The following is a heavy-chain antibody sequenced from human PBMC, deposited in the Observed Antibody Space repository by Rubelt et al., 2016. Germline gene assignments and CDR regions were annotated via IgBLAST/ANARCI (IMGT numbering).Heavy chain of an antibody. J-gene: IGHJ4*02. CDR2: INPSGGST. D-gene: IGHD2-15*01. Sequence: QVHLVQSGAEVEKPGASVKVSCKASGYTFSNYYMHWVRQAPGQGLEWMGIINPSGGSTNYAQKFQGRVTMTRDTSTSTVYMELRSLRSEDTAVDYCGTLVRRLPRYCSGGRCYGGDDYFFDYWGQGTLVTVSS. CDR1: GYTFSNYY. CDR3: GTLVRRLPRYCSGGRCYGGDDYFFDY. V-gene: IGHV1-46*01.